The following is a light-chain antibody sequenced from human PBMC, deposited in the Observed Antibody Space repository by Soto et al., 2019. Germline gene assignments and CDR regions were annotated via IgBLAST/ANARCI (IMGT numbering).Light chain of an antibody. CDR2: DVS. Sequence: QSALTQPASVSGSPGQSITISCTGTSSDFGGYTYVSWYQQHPGKAPKLIIYDVSNRPSGVSYRFSGSESGNTASLPISGLQAEDEADYYCSSYATSSTLDVVFGGGTKLTVL. CDR1: SSDFGGYTY. CDR3: SSYATSSTLDVV. J-gene: IGLJ2*01. V-gene: IGLV2-14*01.